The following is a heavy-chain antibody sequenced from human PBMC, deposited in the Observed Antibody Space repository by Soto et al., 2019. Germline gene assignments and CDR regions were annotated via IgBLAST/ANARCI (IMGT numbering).Heavy chain of an antibody. V-gene: IGHV4-59*01. D-gene: IGHD6-13*01. CDR3: ARQQLLPFYYALDV. CDR2: IYYRGST. Sequence: SETPSLTCNVSGGSISGYYWSWIRQPPGKGLEYIGYIYYRGSTNYNPSLESRVTMSVDTSRNQFSLKVNSVTAADTAVYYCARQQLLPFYYALDVWGRGTTVTVSS. J-gene: IGHJ6*02. CDR1: GGSISGYY.